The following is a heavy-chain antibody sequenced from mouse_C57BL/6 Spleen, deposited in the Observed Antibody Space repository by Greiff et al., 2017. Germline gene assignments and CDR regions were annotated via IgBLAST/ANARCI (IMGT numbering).Heavy chain of an antibody. CDR3: AREDDSWYFDV. D-gene: IGHD2-4*01. Sequence: QVHVKQSGAELVKPGASVKISCKASGYAFSSYWMNWVKQRPGKGLEWIGQIYPGDGDTNYNGKFKGKATLTADKSSSTAYMQLSSLTSEDSAVYFCAREDDSWYFDVWGTGTTVTVSS. CDR1: GYAFSSYW. V-gene: IGHV1-80*01. CDR2: IYPGDGDT. J-gene: IGHJ1*03.